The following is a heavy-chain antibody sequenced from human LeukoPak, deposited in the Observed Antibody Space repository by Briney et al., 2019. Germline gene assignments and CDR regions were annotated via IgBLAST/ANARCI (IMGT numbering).Heavy chain of an antibody. Sequence: PSETLSLTCTVSGDSISSGTSYWGWNRQPPGKGLQWIGTIYYSGITYYNPSLKSRVTISVDTSKNQFSLKLSSVTAADTAVSYCARHRRPVVPARGMDVWGQGTPVTVSS. CDR1: GDSISSGTSY. V-gene: IGHV4-39*01. CDR2: IYYSGIT. J-gene: IGHJ6*02. CDR3: ARHRRPVVPARGMDV. D-gene: IGHD2-2*01.